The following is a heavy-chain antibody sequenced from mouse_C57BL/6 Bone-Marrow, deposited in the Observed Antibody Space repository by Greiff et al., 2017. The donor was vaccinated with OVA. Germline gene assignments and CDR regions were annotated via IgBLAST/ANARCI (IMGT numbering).Heavy chain of an antibody. CDR2: INPSSGYT. CDR3: AYDYDEAWFAH. CDR1: GYTFTSYT. Sequence: VQLQQSGAELARPGASVKMSCKASGYTFTSYTMHWVKQRPGQGLEWIGYINPSSGYTKYNQKFKDKATLTADKSSSTAYMQLSSLTSEDSAVYYCAYDYDEAWFAHWGQGTLVTVSA. D-gene: IGHD2-4*01. V-gene: IGHV1-4*01. J-gene: IGHJ3*01.